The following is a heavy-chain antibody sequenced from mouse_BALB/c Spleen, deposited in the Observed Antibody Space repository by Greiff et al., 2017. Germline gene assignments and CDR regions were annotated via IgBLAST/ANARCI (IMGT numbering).Heavy chain of an antibody. Sequence: EVMLVESGGGLVKPGGSLKLSCAASGFTFSSYTMSWVRQTPEKRLEWVATISSGGSYTYYPDSVKGRFTISRDNAKNTLYLQMSSLKSEDTAMYYCTREERDWYFDVWGAGTTVTVSS. CDR1: GFTFSSYT. CDR2: ISSGGSYT. V-gene: IGHV5-6-4*01. CDR3: TREERDWYFDV. J-gene: IGHJ1*01.